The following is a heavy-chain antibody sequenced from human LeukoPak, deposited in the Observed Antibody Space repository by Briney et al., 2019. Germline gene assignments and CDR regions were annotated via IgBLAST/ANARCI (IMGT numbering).Heavy chain of an antibody. CDR2: INPSGGST. J-gene: IGHJ4*02. D-gene: IGHD3-22*01. V-gene: IGHV1-46*01. CDR3: ARGGYYYDGSGYYSFDY. Sequence: ASVKVSCKASGYTFTSYYMHWVRQAPGQGLEWMGIINPSGGSTSYAQKFQGRVTMTRDMSTSTVYMELSSLRSEDTAVYYCARGGYYYDGSGYYSFDYWGQGTLVTVSS. CDR1: GYTFTSYY.